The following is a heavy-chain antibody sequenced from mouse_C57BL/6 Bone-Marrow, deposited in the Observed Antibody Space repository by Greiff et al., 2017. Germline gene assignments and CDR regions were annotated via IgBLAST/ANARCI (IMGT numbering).Heavy chain of an antibody. CDR3: ARGRITTVVAPYYFDY. CDR1: GYTFTSYW. D-gene: IGHD1-1*01. Sequence: QVHVKQSGAELVKPGASVKLSCKASGYTFTSYWMHWVKQRPGQGLEWIGMIHPNSGSTNYNEKFKSKATLTVDKSSSTAYMQLSSLTSEDSAVYYCARGRITTVVAPYYFDYWGQGTTLTVSS. J-gene: IGHJ2*01. CDR2: IHPNSGST. V-gene: IGHV1-64*01.